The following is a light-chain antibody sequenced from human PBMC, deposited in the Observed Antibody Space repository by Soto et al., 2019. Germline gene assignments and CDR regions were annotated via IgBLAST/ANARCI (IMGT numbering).Light chain of an antibody. CDR2: AAS. V-gene: IGKV1-39*01. J-gene: IGKJ4*01. CDR1: QTIRNY. Sequence: DIQMTQSPSPLSASVEDRVTITCRASQTIRNYLNWYQQKPGEAPKLLIYAASRLQSGVPSRFSGSGSGTDFTLTINTLQPEDIATYYCQQSYSTPRFGGGTKVDIK. CDR3: QQSYSTPR.